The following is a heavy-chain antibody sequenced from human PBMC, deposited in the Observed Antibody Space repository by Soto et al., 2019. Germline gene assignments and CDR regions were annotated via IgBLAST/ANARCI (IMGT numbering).Heavy chain of an antibody. V-gene: IGHV3-30*18. CDR2: ISYDGSNK. Sequence: QVQLVESGGGVVQPGRSLRLSCAASGFTFSSYGMHWVRQAPGKGLEWVAVISYDGSNKYYADSVKGRFTISRDNSKNTLYLQMNSLRAEDTAVYYCAKLYSGSYYDDYWGQGTLVTVSS. CDR3: AKLYSGSYYDDY. D-gene: IGHD1-26*01. CDR1: GFTFSSYG. J-gene: IGHJ4*02.